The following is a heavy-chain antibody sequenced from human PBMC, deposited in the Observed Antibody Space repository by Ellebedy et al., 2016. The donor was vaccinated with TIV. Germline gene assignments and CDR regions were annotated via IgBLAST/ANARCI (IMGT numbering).Heavy chain of an antibody. CDR2: VYHSGRT. D-gene: IGHD3-10*01. CDR3: ARQNDDFGSGRFDR. V-gene: IGHV4-59*01. J-gene: IGHJ5*02. CDR1: GDSIKTFY. Sequence: MPGGSLRLSCTVSGDSIKTFYWSWIRQPPGKGLEWIGYVYHSGRTDSNPSLKSRVAMSVDTSKNQFSLTLTSVTAADTAVYFCARQNDDFGSGRFDRWGQGTLVTVSS.